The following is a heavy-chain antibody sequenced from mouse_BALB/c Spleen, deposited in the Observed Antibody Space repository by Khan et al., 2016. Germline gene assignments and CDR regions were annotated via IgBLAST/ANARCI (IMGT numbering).Heavy chain of an antibody. CDR3: ARLGRTRYYAMDY. V-gene: IGHV1S137*01. J-gene: IGHJ4*01. CDR1: GYTFTDYA. D-gene: IGHD4-1*01. Sequence: QVQLKESGAELVRPGVSVKISCKGSGYTFTDYAMHWVKQSHAKSLEWIGVISTYYGDASYNQKFKGKATMTVDKSSSTAYMELARLTSEDSAIYYCARLGRTRYYAMDYWGQGTSVTVSS. CDR2: ISTYYGDA.